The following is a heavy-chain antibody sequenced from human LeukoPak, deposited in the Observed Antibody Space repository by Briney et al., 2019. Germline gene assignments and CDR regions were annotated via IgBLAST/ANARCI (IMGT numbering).Heavy chain of an antibody. CDR3: ASGAADGYNFGFDY. Sequence: SETLSLTCTVSGASLNDYYWSWIRQPPGTALEWIGFIHSSGSANSNPSLTSRVTISIDTSKNQFSLNLRSLTAADTAVYFCASGAADGYNFGFDYWGQGTLAAVSS. J-gene: IGHJ4*02. V-gene: IGHV4-59*12. CDR1: GASLNDYY. CDR2: IHSSGSA. D-gene: IGHD5-24*01.